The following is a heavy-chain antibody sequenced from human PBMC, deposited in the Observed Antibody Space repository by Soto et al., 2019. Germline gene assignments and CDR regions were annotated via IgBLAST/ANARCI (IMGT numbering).Heavy chain of an antibody. Sequence: QVQLVQSGAEMKKPGASVKVSCKASGYLFTIYYMHWVRQAPGQGLEWMGVRNPSGGLTHYAQKFQGRVSFTGDTSTSTVYMELSSLRSDDTAIYYCARGGDDSRLEQALDLWGQGTTVIVSS. CDR2: RNPSGGLT. CDR1: GYLFTIYY. D-gene: IGHD3-16*01. CDR3: ARGGDDSRLEQALDL. J-gene: IGHJ6*02. V-gene: IGHV1-46*01.